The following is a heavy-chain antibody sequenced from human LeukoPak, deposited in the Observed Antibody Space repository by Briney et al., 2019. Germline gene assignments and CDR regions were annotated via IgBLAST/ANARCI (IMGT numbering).Heavy chain of an antibody. D-gene: IGHD2-15*01. V-gene: IGHV3-30*02. CDR3: SKDINSHCRGDCSDY. CDR2: IRNDGSNS. J-gene: IGHJ4*02. Sequence: GGSLRLSCAASGFTFIKHGMHWVRQAPGKGLEWVAFIRNDGSNSYYVDSVKGRFTISRDNSKNTVDLQMNSLRAEDTAIYYCSKDINSHCRGDCSDYWGQGTLVIVSS. CDR1: GFTFIKHG.